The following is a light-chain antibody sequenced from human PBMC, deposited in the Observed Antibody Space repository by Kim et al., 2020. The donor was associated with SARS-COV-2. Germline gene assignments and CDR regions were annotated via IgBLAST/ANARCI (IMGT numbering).Light chain of an antibody. CDR1: QRVRSNF. J-gene: IGKJ2*01. Sequence: GDRATISCRASQRVRSNFLAWYQQKPGQAPRLLIYSVSSRARGVPDRFSASGSGADFTLTINRLEPEDFAVYYCHRYGGSPPHTFGQGTKLEI. CDR3: HRYGGSPPHT. V-gene: IGKV3-20*01. CDR2: SVS.